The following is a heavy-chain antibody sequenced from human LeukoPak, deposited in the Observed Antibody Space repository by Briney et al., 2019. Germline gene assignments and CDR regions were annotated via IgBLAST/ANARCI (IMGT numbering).Heavy chain of an antibody. Sequence: GGSLRLSCAASGFTLGSYWMHWVRQAPGKGLVWVSRINGDGSSTPYANSVKGRFTISRDNAKNTLYLQMHSLRADDTAVYYCARGSTSGWPDYFDYWGQGSVVTVSS. V-gene: IGHV3-74*01. D-gene: IGHD6-19*01. J-gene: IGHJ4*02. CDR1: GFTLGSYW. CDR3: ARGSTSGWPDYFDY. CDR2: INGDGSST.